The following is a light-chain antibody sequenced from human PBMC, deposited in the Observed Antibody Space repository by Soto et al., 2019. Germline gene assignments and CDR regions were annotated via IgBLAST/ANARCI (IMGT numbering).Light chain of an antibody. J-gene: IGLJ1*01. CDR3: CSYAGSYTWV. Sequence: QSALTQPRSVSGSPVQSVTISCTGTSRDVGAYNFVSWYQQHPGKAPKLMIYDVSKRPSGVPDRFSGSKSCNTASLTISGLQAEDEADSYCCSYAGSYTWVFGTGTQLTVL. CDR1: SRDVGAYNF. V-gene: IGLV2-11*01. CDR2: DVS.